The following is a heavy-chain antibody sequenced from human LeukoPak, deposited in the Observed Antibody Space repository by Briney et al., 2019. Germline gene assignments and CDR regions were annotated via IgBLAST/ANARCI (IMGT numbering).Heavy chain of an antibody. CDR2: ISTTSTTI. CDR3: ARRDIAVAAPDY. CDR1: GFTFSNYN. Sequence: GSLRLSCAASGFTFSNYNINWVRQAPGGGLEWVSYISTTSTTIYYADSVKGRFTISRDNAKNSLYLQMNSLRAEDTALYYCARRDIAVAAPDYWGQGTLVTVSS. V-gene: IGHV3-48*04. D-gene: IGHD6-19*01. J-gene: IGHJ4*02.